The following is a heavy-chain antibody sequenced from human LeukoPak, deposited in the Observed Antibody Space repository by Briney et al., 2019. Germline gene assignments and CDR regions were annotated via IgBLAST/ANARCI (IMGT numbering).Heavy chain of an antibody. CDR3: ASGGEDSFDY. Sequence: SETLSLTCTVSGGSISSYYWSWIRQPPGKGLEWIGYIYYSGSTNYNPSLTSRVTISVDASKNQFSLKLSSVTAADTAVYYCASGGEDSFDYWGQGTLVTVSS. CDR2: IYYSGST. CDR1: GGSISSYY. J-gene: IGHJ4*02. V-gene: IGHV4-59*01. D-gene: IGHD3-16*01.